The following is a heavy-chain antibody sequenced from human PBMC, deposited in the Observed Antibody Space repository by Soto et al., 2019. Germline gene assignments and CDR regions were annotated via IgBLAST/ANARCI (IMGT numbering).Heavy chain of an antibody. Sequence: EVQLLESGGGLVQPGGSLRLSCAASGFTFSSYAMSWVRQAPGKGLEWVSAISGSGGSTYYADSVKGRFTISRVNSKNTLYLQTNSLRAEDTAVYYCAKVPGVGATGWYFDYWGQGTLVTVSS. CDR2: ISGSGGST. CDR3: AKVPGVGATGWYFDY. J-gene: IGHJ4*02. CDR1: GFTFSSYA. D-gene: IGHD1-26*01. V-gene: IGHV3-23*01.